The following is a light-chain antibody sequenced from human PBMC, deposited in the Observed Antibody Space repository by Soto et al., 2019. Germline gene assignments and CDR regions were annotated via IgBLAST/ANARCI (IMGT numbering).Light chain of an antibody. V-gene: IGKV3-15*01. J-gene: IGKJ1*01. CDR2: GAS. Sequence: VVGQSPVSLSVSTGERATLSCRASQSVSSNLAWYQQKPGQAPRLLIYGASTRATGIPARFSGSGSGTEFTLTISGLQSEDFAVYYCLQYNNWPPRAFGQGTKVDIK. CDR3: LQYNNWPPRA. CDR1: QSVSSN.